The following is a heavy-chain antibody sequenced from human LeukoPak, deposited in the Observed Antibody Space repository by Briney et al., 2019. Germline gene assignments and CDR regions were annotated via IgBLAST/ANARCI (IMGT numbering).Heavy chain of an antibody. Sequence: ASVKVSCKASGYSFADYYMHWVRQAPGQGLEWMGWINPNSGGTNYAQKFQGRVTMTRDTSISTAYMELSRLRSDGTAVYYCARQSYPGAFDIWGQGTMVTVSS. V-gene: IGHV1-2*02. CDR2: INPNSGGT. CDR3: ARQSYPGAFDI. CDR1: GYSFADYY. J-gene: IGHJ3*02.